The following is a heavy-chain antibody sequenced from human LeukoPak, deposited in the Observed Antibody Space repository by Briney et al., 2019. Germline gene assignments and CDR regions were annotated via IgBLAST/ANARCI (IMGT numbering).Heavy chain of an antibody. CDR3: AKLIAAAGNFDY. CDR2: ISYDGSNK. D-gene: IGHD6-13*01. Sequence: GGSLRLSCAASGFTFSSYGMHWVRQAPGKGLEWVAVISYDGSNKYYADSVKGLFTISRDNSKNTLYLQMNSLRAEDTAVYYCAKLIAAAGNFDYWGQGTLVTVSS. V-gene: IGHV3-30*18. J-gene: IGHJ4*02. CDR1: GFTFSSYG.